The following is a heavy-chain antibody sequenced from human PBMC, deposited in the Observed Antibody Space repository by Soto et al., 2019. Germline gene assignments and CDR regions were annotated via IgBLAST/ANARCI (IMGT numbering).Heavy chain of an antibody. CDR1: GYTFTSYG. CDR2: ISAYNGNT. Sequence: QVQLVQSGAEVKKPGASVKVSCKASGYTFTSYGISWVRQAPGQGLEWMGWISAYNGNTNYAQKLQGRVTMTTYPSTSTAYMELRSLRSDDTAVYYCARGRYYDSSGYYPFDYWGQGTLVTVSS. CDR3: ARGRYYDSSGYYPFDY. D-gene: IGHD3-22*01. J-gene: IGHJ4*02. V-gene: IGHV1-18*01.